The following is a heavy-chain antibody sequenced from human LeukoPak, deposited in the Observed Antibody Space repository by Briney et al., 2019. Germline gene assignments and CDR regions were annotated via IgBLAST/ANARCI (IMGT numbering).Heavy chain of an antibody. V-gene: IGHV3-66*01. D-gene: IGHD4-11*01. J-gene: IGHJ4*02. CDR1: GFTVSSNY. CDR2: FHSGGST. CDR3: VRGQYYYVS. Sequence: GGSLRLSCAASGFTVSSNYMNWVRQAPGKGLEWVSVFHSGGSTYCADSVKGRFTISRDNSKNTLYLQMNSLRAEDTAVYYCVRGQYYYVSWGQGTLVTVSS.